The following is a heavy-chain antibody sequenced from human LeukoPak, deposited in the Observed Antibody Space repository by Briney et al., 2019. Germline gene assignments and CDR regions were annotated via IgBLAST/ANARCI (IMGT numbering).Heavy chain of an antibody. CDR3: AKNRGGSYYSGSDT. J-gene: IGHJ5*02. D-gene: IGHD1-26*01. Sequence: PGGSLRLSCAASGFTLSSYAMKWVRQAPGKGREWVSAVRGSDAGTSYADSGKGRFTISRDNTKNTLYLQMNSLRAEATAVYYCAKNRGGSYYSGSDTSGQGTLVTVSS. CDR1: GFTLSSYA. V-gene: IGHV3-23*01. CDR2: VRGSDAGT.